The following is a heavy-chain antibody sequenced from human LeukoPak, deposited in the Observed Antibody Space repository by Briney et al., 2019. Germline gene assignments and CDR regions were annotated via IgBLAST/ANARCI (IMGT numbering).Heavy chain of an antibody. Sequence: SETLSLTCSVSGGSITGHYWSWTRQSPRKGLEWIGYIYYNGNTNYNPSLKSRVIILLDMSKNQFSLKLTSVTAADTAIYYCARYDPSDYATSGLYYGVYFDSWGQGTLVSVSS. CDR2: IYYNGNT. V-gene: IGHV4-59*08. CDR1: GGSITGHY. D-gene: IGHD3-22*01. CDR3: ARYDPSDYATSGLYYGVYFDS. J-gene: IGHJ4*02.